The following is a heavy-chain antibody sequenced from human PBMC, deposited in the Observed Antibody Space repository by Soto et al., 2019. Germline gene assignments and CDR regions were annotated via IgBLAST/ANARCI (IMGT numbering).Heavy chain of an antibody. J-gene: IGHJ4*02. CDR1: GFTFSSFS. V-gene: IGHV3-23*01. Sequence: EVQLLESGGDLVQPGGSLRLSCAASGFTFSSFSMHWIRQTPGSGLEWVSTISGGSVNIDYADSVKGRFTISRDNTRNTLYLQMTRLRVEYTATYFCAKDEFGGAATYWGQGTLVSVSS. CDR3: AKDEFGGAATY. CDR2: ISGGSVNI. D-gene: IGHD1-26*01.